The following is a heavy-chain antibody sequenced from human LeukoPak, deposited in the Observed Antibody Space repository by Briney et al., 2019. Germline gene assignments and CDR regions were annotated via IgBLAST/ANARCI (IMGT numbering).Heavy chain of an antibody. CDR3: ARGFEKDAFDI. V-gene: IGHV4-31*03. CDR1: GGSISSGGHY. Sequence: SETLSLTCTVSGGSISSGGHYWSWIRQHPGKGLEWIGYIYYSGSTYHNPSLKSRVTISVDTSKNQFSLKLSSVTAADTAVYYCARGFEKDAFDIWGQGTMVTVSS. CDR2: IYYSGST. J-gene: IGHJ3*02.